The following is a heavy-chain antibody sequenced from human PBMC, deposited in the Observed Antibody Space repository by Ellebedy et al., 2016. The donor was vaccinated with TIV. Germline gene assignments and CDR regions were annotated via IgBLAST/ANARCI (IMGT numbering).Heavy chain of an antibody. V-gene: IGHV3-15*01. Sequence: GGSLRLSXAASGFTFSNAWMSWVRQAPGKGLEWVGRIKSKTDGGTTDYAAPVKGRFTISRDDSKNTLYLQMNSLKTEDTAVYYCTTRTYPDRTTGTTVRVIDYWGQGTLVTVSS. CDR2: IKSKTDGGTT. J-gene: IGHJ4*02. D-gene: IGHD1-1*01. CDR1: GFTFSNAW. CDR3: TTRTYPDRTTGTTVRVIDY.